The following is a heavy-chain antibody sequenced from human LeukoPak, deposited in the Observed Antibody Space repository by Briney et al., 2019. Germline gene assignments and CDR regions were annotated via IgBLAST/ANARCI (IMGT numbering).Heavy chain of an antibody. CDR3: TRRLQDDFYASGSSAPLFDS. CDR1: GFSFSGSA. V-gene: IGHV3-73*01. J-gene: IGHJ5*01. Sequence: GGSLKLSCAASGFSFSGSAMHWVRQASGKGLEWIGRIRSKVNSYATAYAASVTGRFTISRDDSKNMAYLQMNSLKTEDTAVYYCTRRLQDDFYASGSSAPLFDSWGQGTLVTVSS. CDR2: IRSKVNSYAT. D-gene: IGHD3-10*01.